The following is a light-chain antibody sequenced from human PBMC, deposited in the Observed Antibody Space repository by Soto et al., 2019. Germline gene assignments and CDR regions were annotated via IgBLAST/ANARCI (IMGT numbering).Light chain of an antibody. Sequence: EIVLTQSPGTLSLSPGERATLSCRASQTISTMNLAWYQQKPGQAPRLLIYGTSNRAAGIPDRFRGSGSGTDFTLTISRLEPEDFVVHYCHQYGSLPLTFGGGAKVEIK. V-gene: IGKV3-20*01. CDR3: HQYGSLPLT. J-gene: IGKJ4*01. CDR1: QTISTMN. CDR2: GTS.